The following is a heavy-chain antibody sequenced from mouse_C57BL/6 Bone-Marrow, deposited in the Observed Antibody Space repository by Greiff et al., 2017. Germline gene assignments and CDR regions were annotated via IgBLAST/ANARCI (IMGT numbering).Heavy chain of an antibody. CDR1: GYTFTSYG. V-gene: IGHV1-81*01. Sequence: VQLQQSGAELARPGASVKLSCKASGYTFTSYGISWVKQRTGQGLEWIGEIYPRSGNTYYNEKFKGKATLTADKSSSTAYMELRSLTYEDAAVYFCAREGAYAMDDWGQGTSVTVSS. CDR3: AREGAYAMDD. J-gene: IGHJ4*01. CDR2: IYPRSGNT.